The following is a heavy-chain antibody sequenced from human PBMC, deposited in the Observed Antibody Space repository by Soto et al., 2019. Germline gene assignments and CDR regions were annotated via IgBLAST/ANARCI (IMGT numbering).Heavy chain of an antibody. CDR2: IYSGGST. CDR3: AREYLYGSGSYGY. J-gene: IGHJ4*02. V-gene: IGHV3-53*01. CDR1: GFTVSSNY. Sequence: PGGSLRLSCAASGFTVSSNYMSWVRQAPGKGLEWVSVIYSGGSTYYADSVKGRFTISRDNSKNTLYLQMKSLRAEDTAVYYCAREYLYGSGSYGYWGQGTLVTVSS. D-gene: IGHD3-10*01.